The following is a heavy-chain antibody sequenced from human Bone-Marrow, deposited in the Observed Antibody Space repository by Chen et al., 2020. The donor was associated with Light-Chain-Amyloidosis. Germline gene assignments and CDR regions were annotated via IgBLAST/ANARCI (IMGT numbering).Heavy chain of an antibody. CDR3: ARRRDGYNFDY. J-gene: IGHJ4*02. Sequence: EVQLEQSGPEVKKPGESLKISCKGSGYTFPNYWLGWVRQMPGKGLEWMGVIYPDDSYARDSPSVESQVTISADKSITTAYLQWRSLKASDTAMYYCARRRDGYNFDYWVQGTLVTVSS. V-gene: IGHV5-51*01. CDR2: IYPDDSYA. D-gene: IGHD5-12*01. CDR1: GYTFPNYW.